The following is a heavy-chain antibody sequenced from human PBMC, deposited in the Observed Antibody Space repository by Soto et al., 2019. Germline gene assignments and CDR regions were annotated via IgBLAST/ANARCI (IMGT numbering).Heavy chain of an antibody. J-gene: IGHJ3*02. CDR3: ARHKPPTYYHGSGGYNAFDI. CDR2: IYPGDSLS. D-gene: IGHD3-10*01. Sequence: GESLKISCKGSGYSFGSYWIGWVRQVPGKGLEWMGIIYPGDSLSRYSPSFQGRVTISADKSIGTSYLQWSSLQASDTAMYYCARHKPPTYYHGSGGYNAFDIWGRGTMVTVSS. V-gene: IGHV5-51*01. CDR1: GYSFGSYW.